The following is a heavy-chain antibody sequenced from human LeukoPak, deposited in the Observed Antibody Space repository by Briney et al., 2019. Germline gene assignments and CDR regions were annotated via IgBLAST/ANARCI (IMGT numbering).Heavy chain of an antibody. CDR2: IYPGDSET. J-gene: IGHJ6*02. CDR1: GYSFTTYW. CDR3: ARQKGIAVAGTFYYYGMDV. V-gene: IGHV5-51*01. D-gene: IGHD6-19*01. Sequence: GESLKISCKASGYSFTTYWIGWVRQMPGKGLEWMGIIYPGDSETRNSPSFQGQVTISADKSISTAYLQWSSLKASDTAMYYCARQKGIAVAGTFYYYGMDVWGQGTTVTVSS.